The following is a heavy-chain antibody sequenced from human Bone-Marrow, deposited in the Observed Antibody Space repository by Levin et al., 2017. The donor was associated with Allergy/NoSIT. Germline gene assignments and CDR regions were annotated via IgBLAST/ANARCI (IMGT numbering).Heavy chain of an antibody. Sequence: GGSLRLSCAASDFTFSTYAMTWVRQAPGKGLEWVASITAGGGGGTYYAVSVKGRFTVSRDNSKNTLYLQMNSLRVEDTAVYYCARAYITTWTLRGFDPWGQGTLVTVSS. CDR2: ITAGGGGGT. CDR3: ARAYITTWTLRGFDP. CDR1: DFTFSTYA. D-gene: IGHD1-1*01. V-gene: IGHV3-23*01. J-gene: IGHJ5*02.